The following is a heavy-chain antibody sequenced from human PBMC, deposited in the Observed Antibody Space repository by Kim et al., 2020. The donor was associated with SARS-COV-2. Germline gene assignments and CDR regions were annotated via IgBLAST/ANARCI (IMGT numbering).Heavy chain of an antibody. V-gene: IGHV4-39*01. J-gene: IGHJ4*02. Sequence: SETLSLTCTVSGGSISSSSYYWGWFRQPPGKGLEWIGSIYYSGSTYYNPSLKSRVTISVDTSKNQFSLKLSSVTAADTAVYYCASQLWFGGFLGPRFDYWGQGTLVTVSS. CDR3: ASQLWFGGFLGPRFDY. CDR2: IYYSGST. CDR1: GGSISSSSYY. D-gene: IGHD3-10*01.